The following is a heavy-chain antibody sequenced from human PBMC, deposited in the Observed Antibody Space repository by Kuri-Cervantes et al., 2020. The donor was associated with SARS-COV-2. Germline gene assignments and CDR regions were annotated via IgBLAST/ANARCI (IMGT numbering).Heavy chain of an antibody. Sequence: SETLSLTCAVYGGSFSGYYWSWIRQPPGKGLEWIGEINHSGSTNYNPSLKSRVTISVDTSKNQFSLKLSSVTAADTAVYYCAREGTSGYDFSYYYGMDVWGQGTTVTVSS. CDR2: INHSGST. CDR1: GGSFSGYY. J-gene: IGHJ6*02. CDR3: AREGTSGYDFSYYYGMDV. D-gene: IGHD5-12*01. V-gene: IGHV4-34*01.